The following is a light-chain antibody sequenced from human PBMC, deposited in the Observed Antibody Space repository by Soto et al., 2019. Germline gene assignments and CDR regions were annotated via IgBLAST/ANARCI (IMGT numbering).Light chain of an antibody. V-gene: IGLV1-44*01. Sequence: QSALTQPPSLSGTPGQRVTISCSGSNSKIGRYSVTWYQHFPGTAPKILIYSDDERPSGVPDRFSGSKAGTSASLAISGLQSEDEAEYYCAAWDDNLNGPLFGGGTKLTVL. CDR2: SDD. CDR3: AAWDDNLNGPL. CDR1: NSKIGRYS. J-gene: IGLJ3*02.